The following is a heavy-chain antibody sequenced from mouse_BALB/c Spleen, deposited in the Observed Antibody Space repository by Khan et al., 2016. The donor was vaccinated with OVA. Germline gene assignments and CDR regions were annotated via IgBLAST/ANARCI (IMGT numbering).Heavy chain of an antibody. CDR1: GFTFSDYY. Sequence: EVELVESGGGLVKPGGSLKLSCAASGFTFSDYYMYWVRQTPEKRLEWVATISDGGSYTYYPDSVKGRFTISRADAKNNLYLQMSSLKSEDTAIYYCESGYYGNPLSYWGQGTLVTVSA. CDR2: ISDGGSYT. D-gene: IGHD2-1*01. CDR3: ESGYYGNPLSY. V-gene: IGHV5-4*02. J-gene: IGHJ3*01.